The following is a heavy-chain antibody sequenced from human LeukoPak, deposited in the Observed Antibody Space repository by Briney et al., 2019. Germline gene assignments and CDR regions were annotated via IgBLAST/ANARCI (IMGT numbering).Heavy chain of an antibody. CDR2: ISSSGSTI. D-gene: IGHD3-16*02. Sequence: GGSLRLSCAASGFTFSSYEMNWVRQAPGKGLEWVSYISSSGSTIYYADSVKGRFTISRDNAKNSLYLQMNSLRAGDTAVYYCARSEGFWGSYRYNCFDYWGQGTLVTVSS. CDR1: GFTFSSYE. J-gene: IGHJ4*02. CDR3: ARSEGFWGSYRYNCFDY. V-gene: IGHV3-48*03.